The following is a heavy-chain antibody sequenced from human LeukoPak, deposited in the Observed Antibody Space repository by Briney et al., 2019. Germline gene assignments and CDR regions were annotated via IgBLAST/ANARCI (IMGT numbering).Heavy chain of an antibody. D-gene: IGHD2-15*01. J-gene: IGHJ5*02. Sequence: SQTLSLTCAISGDSVSSNSAAWNWIRQSPSRGLEWLGRTYYRSKWYNDYAVSVKSRITINPDTSKNQFSLQLNSVAPEDTAVYYCARESWDIEGYNWFDPWGQGALVTVSS. V-gene: IGHV6-1*01. CDR1: GDSVSSNSAA. CDR2: TYYRSKWYN. CDR3: ARESWDIEGYNWFDP.